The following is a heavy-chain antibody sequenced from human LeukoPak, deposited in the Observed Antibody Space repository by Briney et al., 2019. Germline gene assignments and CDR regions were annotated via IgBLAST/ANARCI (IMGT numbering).Heavy chain of an antibody. CDR1: GFTFSSYA. Sequence: GGSLRLSCAASGFTFSSYAMHWVRQAPGKGLEWVAVISYDGSNKYYADSVKGRFTISRDNSKNTLYLPMSTLRDEDTAIYYCARDMKQLADAFDIWGQGTMVIVSS. CDR3: ARDMKQLADAFDI. J-gene: IGHJ3*02. CDR2: ISYDGSNK. V-gene: IGHV3-30-3*01. D-gene: IGHD6-13*01.